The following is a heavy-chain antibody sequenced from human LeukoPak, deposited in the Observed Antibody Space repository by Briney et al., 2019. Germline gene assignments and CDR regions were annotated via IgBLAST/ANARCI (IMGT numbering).Heavy chain of an antibody. CDR3: ARDWRVDY. CDR2: INGDGNSS. V-gene: IGHV3-74*01. CDR1: GFTFGGYY. J-gene: IGHJ4*02. Sequence: GGSLRLSCAASGFTFGGYYMHWVHQTPGKGLVWVSRINGDGNSSIYADSVKGRFTISRDNAKNTLYLQMNSLRAEDTAVYYCARDWRVDYWGQGTLVTVSS.